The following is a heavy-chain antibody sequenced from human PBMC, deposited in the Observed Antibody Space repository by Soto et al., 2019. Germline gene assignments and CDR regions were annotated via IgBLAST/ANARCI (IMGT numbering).Heavy chain of an antibody. CDR1: GFNFIRYG. CDR3: PRPDDTRTHFSFFDS. D-gene: IGHD2-2*01. J-gene: IGHJ4*02. V-gene: IGHV3-33*05. Sequence: GGSLRLSCAASGFNFIRYGMHWVRQAPGKGLEWIAGMSSDGSYTPYADSMKGRFTISRDNPKNTLFLQMHSLRAEDTAVYFSPRPDDTRTHFSFFDSWGQGTLVTVSS. CDR2: MSSDGSYT.